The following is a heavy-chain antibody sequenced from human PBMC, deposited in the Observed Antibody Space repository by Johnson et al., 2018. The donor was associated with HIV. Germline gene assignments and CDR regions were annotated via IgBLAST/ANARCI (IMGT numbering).Heavy chain of an antibody. V-gene: IGHV3-15*01. CDR3: AKGLVPAAVSRRTGAPDAFDI. CDR2: IKSKTDGETT. J-gene: IGHJ3*02. D-gene: IGHD2-2*01. CDR1: GFTFNNAW. Sequence: VQLVESGGGLVKPGGSLRLSCAASGFTFNNAWMSWVRQAPGKGLEWVGRIKSKTDGETTDYAAPVKGRFSIPRDDSKNTLYVQMNSLRAEDTAGDYCAKGLVPAAVSRRTGAPDAFDIWGQGTMVTVSS.